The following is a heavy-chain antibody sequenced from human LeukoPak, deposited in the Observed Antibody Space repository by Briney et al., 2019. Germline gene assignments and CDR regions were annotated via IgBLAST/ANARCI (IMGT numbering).Heavy chain of an antibody. CDR1: GFTFSSYA. J-gene: IGHJ6*02. V-gene: IGHV3-48*04. CDR2: ISSSGSTI. CDR3: ARPDYYYYYGVDV. Sequence: GRSLRLSCAASGFTFSSYAMHWVRQAPGKGLEWVSYISSSGSTINYADSVKGRFTISRDNAKNSLCLQMNSLRAEDTAVYYCARPDYYYYYGVDVWGQGTTVTVSS.